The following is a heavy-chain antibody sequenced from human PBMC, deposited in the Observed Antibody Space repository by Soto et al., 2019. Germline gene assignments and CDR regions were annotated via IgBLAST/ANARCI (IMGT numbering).Heavy chain of an antibody. CDR1: GGFISSGRCQ. J-gene: IGHJ3*02. V-gene: IGHV4-39*01. CDR2: IKYSETT. CDR3: ARHGVTGSYYAAFDI. Sequence: SETRSLTCIVYGGFISSGRCQWGWIRQPPGKGLEWIASIKYSETTFYNPSLKSRVTLSVDTSKNQFALKLRSVTAAETAVYYCARHGVTGSYYAAFDIWGQGIMITV. D-gene: IGHD1-26*01.